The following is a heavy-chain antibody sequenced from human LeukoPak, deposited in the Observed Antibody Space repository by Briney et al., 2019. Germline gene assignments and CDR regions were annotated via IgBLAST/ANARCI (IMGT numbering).Heavy chain of an antibody. V-gene: IGHV3-7*01. D-gene: IGHD4-11*01. CDR3: ARGRFESNGDYDL. J-gene: IGHJ4*02. Sequence: PGGSLRLSCAASGFTFSRYWMNWVRQAPGKGLEWVANIKQDGSEKYSVDSLKGRFTISRDNAKNSVFLQMNSLRAEDTAVYYCARGRFESNGDYDLWGQGTLVTVSS. CDR2: IKQDGSEK. CDR1: GFTFSRYW.